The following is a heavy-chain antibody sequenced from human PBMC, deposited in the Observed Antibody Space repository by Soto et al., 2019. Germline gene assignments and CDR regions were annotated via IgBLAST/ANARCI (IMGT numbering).Heavy chain of an antibody. J-gene: IGHJ4*02. V-gene: IGHV3-53*01. Sequence: GGSLRLSCAASGFTVSSNYMSWVRQAPAMGLEWVSVLYSGGGTYYADSVKGRFTISVDDSKTTLYLQMTSLRPEGTAVYYCATEPPFREWGQGTLVPVSS. CDR2: LYSGGGT. CDR3: ATEPPFRE. CDR1: GFTVSSNY.